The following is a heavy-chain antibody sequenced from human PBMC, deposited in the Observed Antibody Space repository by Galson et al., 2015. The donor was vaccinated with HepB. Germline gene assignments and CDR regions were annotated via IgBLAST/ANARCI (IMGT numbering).Heavy chain of an antibody. Sequence: SLRLSCAASGFTFSSYGMHWVRQAPGKGLEWVAVIWYDGSNKYYADSVKGRFTISRDNSKNTLYLQMNSLRAEDTAVYYCASEGRPAGRDWYFDLRGRGTLVTVSS. CDR1: GFTFSSYG. CDR3: ASEGRPAGRDWYFDL. J-gene: IGHJ2*01. D-gene: IGHD6-13*01. V-gene: IGHV3-33*08. CDR2: IWYDGSNK.